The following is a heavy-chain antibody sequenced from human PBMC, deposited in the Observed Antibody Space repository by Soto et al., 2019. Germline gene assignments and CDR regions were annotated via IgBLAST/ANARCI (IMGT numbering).Heavy chain of an antibody. J-gene: IGHJ4*02. CDR1: GGSFIGYY. CDR3: ARQRPAFDY. Sequence: SETLSLTCAVYGGSFIGYYWSWIRQPPGKGLEWIGEINHSGSTNYNPSLKSRVTISVDTSKNQFSLKLSSVTAADTAVYYCARQRPAFDYWGQGTLVTVSS. V-gene: IGHV4-34*01. CDR2: INHSGST. D-gene: IGHD1-1*01.